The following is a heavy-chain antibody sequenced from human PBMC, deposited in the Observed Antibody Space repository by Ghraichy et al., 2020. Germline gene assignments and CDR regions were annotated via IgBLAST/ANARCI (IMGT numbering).Heavy chain of an antibody. V-gene: IGHV3-21*01. Sequence: LSLTCAASGFTFSSYSMNWVRQAPGKGLEWVSSISRSSTYTYYADSVKGRFTISRDNAKNSLYLQMNSLRAEDTAVYFCARGGEDYCSATSCYGEGDNWGQGTLVTVSS. CDR3: ARGGEDYCSATSCYGEGDN. CDR2: ISRSSTYT. CDR1: GFTFSSYS. D-gene: IGHD2-2*01. J-gene: IGHJ4*02.